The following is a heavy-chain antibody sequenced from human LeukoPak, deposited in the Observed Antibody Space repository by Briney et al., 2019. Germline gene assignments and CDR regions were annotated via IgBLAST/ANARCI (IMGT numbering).Heavy chain of an antibody. V-gene: IGHV4-38-2*02. D-gene: IGHD3-3*01. CDR2: IYHSGST. J-gene: IGHJ4*02. CDR3: ARTTIFGVVTRDY. Sequence: SETLSLTCTVSGYSISSGYYWGWIRQPPGKGLEWIGSIYHSGSTYYNPSLKSRVTISVDTSKNQFSLKLSSVTAADTAVYYCARTTIFGVVTRDYWGQGTLVTVSS. CDR1: GYSISSGYY.